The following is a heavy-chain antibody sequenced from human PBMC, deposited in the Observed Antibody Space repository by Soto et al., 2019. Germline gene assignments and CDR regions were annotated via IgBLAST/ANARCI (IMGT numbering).Heavy chain of an antibody. Sequence: ASVKVSCKASGYTFTSYYMHWGRQAPGEGLEWMGIINPSGGSTSYAQKFQGRVTMTRDTSTSTVYMELSSLRSEDTAVYYCARVYGRSDFDWLPQEDVMDVWGQGTTVIVSS. CDR3: ARVYGRSDFDWLPQEDVMDV. V-gene: IGHV1-46*01. CDR1: GYTFTSYY. J-gene: IGHJ6*01. D-gene: IGHD3-9*01. CDR2: INPSGGST.